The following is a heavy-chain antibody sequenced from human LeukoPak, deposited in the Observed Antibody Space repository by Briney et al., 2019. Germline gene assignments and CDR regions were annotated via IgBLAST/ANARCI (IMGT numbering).Heavy chain of an antibody. CDR1: GFTFSSYS. CDR2: ISSSSSYI. D-gene: IGHD3-3*01. J-gene: IGHJ3*02. Sequence: GGSLRLSCAASGFTFSSYSMNWVRQAPGKGLEWVSSISSSSSYIHYADSVKGRFTISRDNAKNSLYLQMNSLRAEDTAVYYCARDAMLGFWSGFFPSDAFDIWGQGTMVTVSS. V-gene: IGHV3-21*01. CDR3: ARDAMLGFWSGFFPSDAFDI.